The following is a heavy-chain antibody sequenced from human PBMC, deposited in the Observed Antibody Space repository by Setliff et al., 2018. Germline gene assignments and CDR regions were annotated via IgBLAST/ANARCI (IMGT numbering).Heavy chain of an antibody. J-gene: IGHJ6*04. Sequence: GGSLRLSCAVSGLTFSSYAMNWVRQAPGKGLEWVSNINPAGAKTYYADSVKVRFTISRDNSKNTLYLQMNSLRAEDTAVYYCAKEFTVVVPAALALDVWGKGTTVTVSS. D-gene: IGHD2-2*01. CDR3: AKEFTVVVPAALALDV. V-gene: IGHV3-23*01. CDR2: INPAGAKT. CDR1: GLTFSSYA.